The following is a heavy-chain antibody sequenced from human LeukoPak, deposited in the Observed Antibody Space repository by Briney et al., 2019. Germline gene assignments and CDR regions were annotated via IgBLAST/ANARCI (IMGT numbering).Heavy chain of an antibody. CDR3: ARRMTTVTAYFDY. CDR2: IKQDGSEN. Sequence: PGGSLRLSCAASGFTFSSYWMSWVRQAPGKGLEWVANIKQDGSENYYVDSVKGRFTISRDNAKNSLYLQMNSLRAEDTAVYYCARRMTTVTAYFDYWGQGTLVTVSS. V-gene: IGHV3-7*01. CDR1: GFTFSSYW. J-gene: IGHJ4*02. D-gene: IGHD4-11*01.